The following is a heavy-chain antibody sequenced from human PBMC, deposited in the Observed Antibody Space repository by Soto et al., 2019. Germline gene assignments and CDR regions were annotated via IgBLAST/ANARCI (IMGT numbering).Heavy chain of an antibody. D-gene: IGHD1-26*01. V-gene: IGHV1-18*01. CDR2: ISGHSGGT. CDR3: AKDGGHGARMHICGMDV. CDR1: GYPFTTFG. J-gene: IGHJ6*02. Sequence: QPQLVQSGVELKKPGASVRVSCKASGYPFTTFGINWVRQAPGQGLECMGWISGHSGGTKYRPKFRDRLTIVTDTSSKTAYMELRSLKSDDTAVYYCAKDGGHGARMHICGMDVGGQGTTVTVSS.